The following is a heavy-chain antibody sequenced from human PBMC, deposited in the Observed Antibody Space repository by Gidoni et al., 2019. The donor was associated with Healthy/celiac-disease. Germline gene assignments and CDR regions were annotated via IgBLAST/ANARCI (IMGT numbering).Heavy chain of an antibody. CDR2: IYYSGST. D-gene: IGHD2-15*01. Sequence: QVQLQESGPGLVKPSETLSLTCTVSGGSISSYYWSWIRQPPGKGLEWIGYIYYSGSTNYNPPLKSRVTISVDTSKNQFSLKLSSVTAADTAVYYCAREEGIGYFDLWGRGTLVTVSS. V-gene: IGHV4-59*01. J-gene: IGHJ2*01. CDR3: AREEGIGYFDL. CDR1: GGSISSYY.